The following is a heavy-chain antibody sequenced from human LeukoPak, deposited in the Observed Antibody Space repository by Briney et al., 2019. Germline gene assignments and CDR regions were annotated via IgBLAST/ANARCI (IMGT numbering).Heavy chain of an antibody. J-gene: IGHJ5*02. CDR1: GFSLSGHW. CDR2: ISPTGSTT. Sequence: GGSLRLSCTASGFSLSGHWMHWARQLPGKGLVWVSRISPTGSTTSYADSVKGRFTVSRDNAKNTLYLQVNNLRAEDTAVYYCARGPNSNWSGLDLWGQGTLLTVSS. V-gene: IGHV3-74*01. D-gene: IGHD6-6*01. CDR3: ARGPNSNWSGLDL.